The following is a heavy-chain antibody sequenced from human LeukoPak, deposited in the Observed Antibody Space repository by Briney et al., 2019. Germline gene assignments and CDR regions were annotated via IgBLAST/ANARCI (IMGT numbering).Heavy chain of an antibody. CDR1: GFTFSSYA. D-gene: IGHD3-22*01. V-gene: IGHV3-23*01. CDR2: ISGSGGST. Sequence: GGSLRLSCAASGFTFSSYAMSWVRQAPGKGLEWVSAISGSGGSTYYADSVKGRFTISRDNSKNTLYLQMNSLRAEDTAVYYCARGARRYYDSSGYYADFDYWGQGTLVTVSS. J-gene: IGHJ4*02. CDR3: ARGARRYYDSSGYYADFDY.